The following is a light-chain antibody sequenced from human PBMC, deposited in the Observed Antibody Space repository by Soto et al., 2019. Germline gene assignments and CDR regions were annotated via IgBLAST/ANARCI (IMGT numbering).Light chain of an antibody. CDR2: AAS. V-gene: IGKV1-39*01. CDR3: QQTYRTPWT. J-gene: IGKJ1*01. CDR1: QNITNY. Sequence: DIQMTQSPSSLTASVGDRVTISCRASQNITNYLNWFQQKPGEAPNLLIYAASSLQSGVPSRLSASGSGTGFTLTISSLQPEDFATFYCQQTYRTPWTLGQATKVDIK.